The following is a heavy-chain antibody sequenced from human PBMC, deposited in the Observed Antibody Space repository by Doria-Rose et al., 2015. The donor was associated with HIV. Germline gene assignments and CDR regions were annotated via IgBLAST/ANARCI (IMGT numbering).Heavy chain of an antibody. D-gene: IGHD6-13*01. V-gene: IGHV2-26*01. CDR1: GVSLSSPGMG. Sequence: SGPVLVKPTETLTLTCTVSGVSLSSPGMGVSWIRQPPGKALEWLANIFSDDERSYNTSLKSRLTISRGTSKSQVVLTMTDMDPVDTATYYCARIKSSRWYHKYYFDFWGQGTLSSSPQ. J-gene: IGHJ4*02. CDR2: IFSDDER. CDR3: ARIKSSRWYHKYYFDF.